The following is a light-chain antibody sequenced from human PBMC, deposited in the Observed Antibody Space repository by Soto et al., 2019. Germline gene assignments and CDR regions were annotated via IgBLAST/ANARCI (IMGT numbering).Light chain of an antibody. CDR3: SSYTSSSTLVV. CDR2: EVS. J-gene: IGLJ2*01. V-gene: IGLV2-14*01. CDR1: SSDVGAYNY. Sequence: QSVLSQPASVSGSPGQSITISCTGTSSDVGAYNYVSWYQQHPGKAPKLMIYEVSYRPSGVSNRFSGSKSGNTASLTISGLQAEDEADYYCSSYTSSSTLVVFGEGTKLTVL.